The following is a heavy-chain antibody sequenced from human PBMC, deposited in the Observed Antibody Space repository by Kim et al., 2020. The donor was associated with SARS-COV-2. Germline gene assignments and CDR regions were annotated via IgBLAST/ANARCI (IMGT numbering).Heavy chain of an antibody. Sequence: GGSLRLSCAASGFTFSSYGMHWVRQAPGKGLEWVAVIWYDGSNKYYADSVKGRFTISRANSKNTLYLQMNSLRAEDTAVYYCARDSQEALYYDFWSGYFKVWWFDPWGQGTLVTVSS. V-gene: IGHV3-33*01. J-gene: IGHJ5*02. CDR2: IWYDGSNK. CDR1: GFTFSSYG. CDR3: ARDSQEALYYDFWSGYFKVWWFDP. D-gene: IGHD3-3*01.